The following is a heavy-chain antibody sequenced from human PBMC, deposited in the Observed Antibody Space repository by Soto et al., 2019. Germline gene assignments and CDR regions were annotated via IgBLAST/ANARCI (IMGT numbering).Heavy chain of an antibody. CDR2: IWYDGGNK. CDR1: GFTFSTYG. V-gene: IGHV3-33*01. CDR3: ARENYGNWFDP. J-gene: IGHJ5*02. D-gene: IGHD3-10*01. Sequence: QVQLVESGGGVVQPGRSLRLSCAASGFTFSTYGMHWVRQAPGKGLEWVAGIWYDGGNKYYADSVKGRFTISRDNSKNTLYLQMNSLRAEDTAVYSCARENYGNWFDPLGQGTLVTVS.